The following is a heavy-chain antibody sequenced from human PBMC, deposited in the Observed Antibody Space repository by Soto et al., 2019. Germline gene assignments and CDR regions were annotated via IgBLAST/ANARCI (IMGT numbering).Heavy chain of an antibody. V-gene: IGHV4-4*07. CDR3: ARGPGGFGEFSLDY. D-gene: IGHD3-10*01. CDR2: IYSGGGT. CDR1: GGSITTYY. J-gene: IGHJ4*02. Sequence: QVQLQAWGPGLVKPSETLSLTCTVSGGSITTYYWSWIRQPAVKGLEWMGRIYSGGGTNYNPSLRSRVAVSVDLSKNQSSLKLSAVTAADTAVYYCARGPGGFGEFSLDYLGQGTLVTVSS.